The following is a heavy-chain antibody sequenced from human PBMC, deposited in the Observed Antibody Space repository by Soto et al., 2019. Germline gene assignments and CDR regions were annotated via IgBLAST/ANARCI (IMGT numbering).Heavy chain of an antibody. CDR2: ISAYNGNT. J-gene: IGHJ3*02. CDR3: ARERDGIEGASAFDI. V-gene: IGHV1-18*01. D-gene: IGHD1-26*01. Sequence: QVQLVQSGAEVKKPGASVKVSCKASGYTFTSYGISWVRQAPGQGLEWMGWISAYNGNTNYAQKLQGRVTMTTDTAMSTAYMELRSLRSDDTSVYYCARERDGIEGASAFDIWGQGTMVTVSS. CDR1: GYTFTSYG.